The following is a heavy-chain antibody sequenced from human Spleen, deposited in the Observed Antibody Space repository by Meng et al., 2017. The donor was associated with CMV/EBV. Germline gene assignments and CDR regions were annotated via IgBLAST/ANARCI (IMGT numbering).Heavy chain of an antibody. CDR1: GFTFNNYA. D-gene: IGHD3-3*01. J-gene: IGHJ6*02. CDR2: ISSAASST. CDR3: AKAGPTILSSLDV. Sequence: GESLKISCAASGFTFNNYAMAWVRQAPGKGLEWVSIISSAASSTDYADSVKGRFTISRDNSKATLYLQMNGLRAEDTAVYYCAKAGPTILSSLDVWGQGTTVTVSS. V-gene: IGHV3-23*01.